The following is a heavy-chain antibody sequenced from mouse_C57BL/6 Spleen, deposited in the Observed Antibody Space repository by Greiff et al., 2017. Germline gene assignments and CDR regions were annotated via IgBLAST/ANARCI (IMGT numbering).Heavy chain of an antibody. CDR1: GYSFTDYN. J-gene: IGHJ1*03. D-gene: IGHD2-5*01. V-gene: IGHV1-39*01. Sequence: VQLQQSGPELVKPGASVKISCKASGYSFTDYNLNWVKQSNGKSLEWIGVINPNYGTTSYNQKFKGKATLTVDQSSSTAYMQLNSLTSEDSAVYYCARSEGYSNYWYFDVWGTGTTVTVSS. CDR2: INPNYGTT. CDR3: ARSEGYSNYWYFDV.